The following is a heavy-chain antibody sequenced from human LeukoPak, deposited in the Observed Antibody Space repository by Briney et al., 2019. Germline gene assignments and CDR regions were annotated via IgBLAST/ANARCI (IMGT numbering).Heavy chain of an antibody. D-gene: IGHD3-10*01. CDR1: GPTFTGYY. Sequence: ASVKVSCKASGPTFTGYYIHWVRQAPGQGLEWMGWINPNGGGTDYAQKFQGRVTMTRDTSISTAYMELSRLRSDDTAVYYCARTMVREGNWFDPWGQGTLVTVSS. CDR3: ARTMVREGNWFDP. CDR2: INPNGGGT. J-gene: IGHJ5*02. V-gene: IGHV1-2*02.